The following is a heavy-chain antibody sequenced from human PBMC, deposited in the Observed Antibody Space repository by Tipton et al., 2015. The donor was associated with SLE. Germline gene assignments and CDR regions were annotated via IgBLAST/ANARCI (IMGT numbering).Heavy chain of an antibody. D-gene: IGHD3-10*01. V-gene: IGHV4-34*01. CDR2: INHSGST. J-gene: IGHJ4*02. Sequence: LRLSCAVYGGSFSGYYWSWIRQPPGKGLEWIGEINHSGSTNYNPSLKSRVTISVDTSKNQFSLKLSSVTAADTAVYYCARTYGADYWGQGTLVTVSS. CDR3: ARTYGADY. CDR1: GGSFSGYY.